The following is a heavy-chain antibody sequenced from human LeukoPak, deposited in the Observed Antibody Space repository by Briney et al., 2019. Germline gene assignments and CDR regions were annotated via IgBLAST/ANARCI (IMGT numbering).Heavy chain of an antibody. CDR3: AKDVGNDLTGYYNWFDP. CDR1: GFTFSTYG. J-gene: IGHJ5*02. CDR2: IRHDGSNK. D-gene: IGHD3-9*01. Sequence: GGSLRLSCAASGFTFSTYGMHWVRQAPGKGLEWVTFIRHDGSNKYYAQSVKGRFTISRDNSKSTLYLQMSSLRAEDTAVYYCAKDVGNDLTGYYNWFDPWGQGTLVTVSS. V-gene: IGHV3-30*02.